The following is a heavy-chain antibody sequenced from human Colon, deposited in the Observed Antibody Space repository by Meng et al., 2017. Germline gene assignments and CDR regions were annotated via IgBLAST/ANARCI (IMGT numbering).Heavy chain of an antibody. CDR2: IDPNSGGT. CDR1: GYTFTDYL. D-gene: IGHD1-26*01. J-gene: IGHJ4*02. CDR3: ARVLFSGSYPSGY. Sequence: QVRPGESWAGGKKPGASVKVSCKASGYTFTDYLMHWVRQAPGQGLEWMGRIDPNSGGTNYAQKFQGRVTMTRDTSITTAYMELSRLRSDDTAVYYCARVLFSGSYPSGYWGQGTLVTVSS. V-gene: IGHV1-2*06.